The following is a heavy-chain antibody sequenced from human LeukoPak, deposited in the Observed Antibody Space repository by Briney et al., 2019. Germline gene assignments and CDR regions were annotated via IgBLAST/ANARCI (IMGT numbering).Heavy chain of an antibody. J-gene: IGHJ4*02. D-gene: IGHD3-10*01. Sequence: GGSLRLSCAASGFTFSSYAMHWVRQAPGKGLEWVAVISYDGSNKYYADSVKGGFTISRDNSKNTLYLQMNSLRAEDTAVYYCARGITMVRGGTFYWGQGTLVTVSS. CDR1: GFTFSSYA. CDR2: ISYDGSNK. V-gene: IGHV3-30*04. CDR3: ARGITMVRGGTFY.